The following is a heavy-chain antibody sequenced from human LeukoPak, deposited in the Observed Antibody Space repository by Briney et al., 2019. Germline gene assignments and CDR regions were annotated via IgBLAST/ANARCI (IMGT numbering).Heavy chain of an antibody. V-gene: IGHV3-30*18. D-gene: IGHD6-19*01. CDR2: ISYDGSNK. J-gene: IGHJ4*02. Sequence: PGGSLRLSCAASGFTFSSYGMHWVRQAPGKGLEWVAVISYDGSNKYYADSVKGRFTISRDNSKNTLYLQMNSLRAEDTAVYYCAKVHKQWLVQLVDYWGQGTLVTVSS. CDR3: AKVHKQWLVQLVDY. CDR1: GFTFSSYG.